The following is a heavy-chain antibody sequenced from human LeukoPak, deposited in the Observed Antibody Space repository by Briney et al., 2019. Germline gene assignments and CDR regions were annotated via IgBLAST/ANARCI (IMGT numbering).Heavy chain of an antibody. V-gene: IGHV4-38-2*02. CDR3: ARDGPTYYYDYSGHSYEH. CDR1: VYSISSSYE. CDR2: IYHSWSA. J-gene: IGHJ4*02. D-gene: IGHD3-22*01. Sequence: SETLSLTCGVSVYSISSSYEWGWIGQPPGKGLEWIGSIYHSWSAYYNPSLKSLVTISGDTYKDQFSLKLSSVTAADTAVYYCARDGPTYYYDYSGHSYEHWGQGPLVTVSS.